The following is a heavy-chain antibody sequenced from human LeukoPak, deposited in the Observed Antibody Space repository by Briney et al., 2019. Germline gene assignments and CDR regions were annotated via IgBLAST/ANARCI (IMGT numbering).Heavy chain of an antibody. Sequence: SQTLSLTCTVSGGSISSGDYYWNWIRQPPGKGLEWIGYIYYSGYTYYNPSLKSQITISIDTSKNQFSLKLNSVTAADTAVYYCAREGGHGKYYFDYWGQGTLVTVSS. V-gene: IGHV4-30-4*01. D-gene: IGHD3-16*01. CDR3: AREGGHGKYYFDY. J-gene: IGHJ4*02. CDR2: IYYSGYT. CDR1: GGSISSGDYY.